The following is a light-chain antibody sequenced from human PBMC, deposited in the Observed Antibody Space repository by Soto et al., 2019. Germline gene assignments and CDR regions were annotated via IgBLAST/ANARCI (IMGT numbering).Light chain of an antibody. V-gene: IGKV1-39*01. J-gene: IGKJ1*01. CDR2: DAS. CDR3: QQSYTYPRT. Sequence: DIQMTQSPFSLSASVGDRVTITCRAGQRISTYLNWYQQKPGKAPTLLIYDASTLQSGVPSRFSGSGSGTEFTLSITSLQPEDFATYFCQQSYTYPRTFGQGTKVEI. CDR1: QRISTY.